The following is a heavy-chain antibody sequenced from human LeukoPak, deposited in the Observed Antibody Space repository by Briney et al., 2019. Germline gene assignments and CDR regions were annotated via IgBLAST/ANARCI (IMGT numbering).Heavy chain of an antibody. D-gene: IGHD3-3*01. CDR2: IIPILGIA. J-gene: IGHJ4*02. V-gene: IGHV1-69*04. CDR1: GGTFSSYA. CDR3: ARDYDFWSGYYELVY. Sequence: ASVKVSCKASGGTFSSYAISWVRQAPGQGLEWMGRIIPILGIANYAQKFQGRVTITVDKSTSTAYMELRSLRSDDTAVYYCARDYDFWSGYYELVYWGQGTLVTVSS.